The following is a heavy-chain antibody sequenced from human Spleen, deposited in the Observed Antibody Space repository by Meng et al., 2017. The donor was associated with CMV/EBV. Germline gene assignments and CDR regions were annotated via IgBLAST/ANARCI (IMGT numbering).Heavy chain of an antibody. V-gene: IGHV3-30*02. Sequence: GESLKISCAASGFTFSSYGMHWVRQAPGKGLEWVAFIRYDGSNKYYADSVKGRFTISRDNSKSTLYLQMNSLRAEDTAVYYCAKGGSWFYGMDVWGQGTTVTVSS. CDR2: IRYDGSNK. D-gene: IGHD6-13*01. CDR3: AKGGSWFYGMDV. CDR1: GFTFSSYG. J-gene: IGHJ6*02.